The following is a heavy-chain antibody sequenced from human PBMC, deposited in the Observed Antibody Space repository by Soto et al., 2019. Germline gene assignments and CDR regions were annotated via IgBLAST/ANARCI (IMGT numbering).Heavy chain of an antibody. CDR3: ARANAAGYPPLSGDYYYYGMDV. CDR1: GGSISSGGYY. V-gene: IGHV4-31*03. CDR2: IYYSGST. D-gene: IGHD2-2*01. J-gene: IGHJ6*02. Sequence: QVQLQESGPGLVKPSQTRSLTCTVSGGSISSGGYYWSWIRQHPGKGLEWIGYIYYSGSTYYNPSITSRVTISVDTSKNQFSLKLSCVTAADTAVYYCARANAAGYPPLSGDYYYYGMDVWGQGTTVTVSS.